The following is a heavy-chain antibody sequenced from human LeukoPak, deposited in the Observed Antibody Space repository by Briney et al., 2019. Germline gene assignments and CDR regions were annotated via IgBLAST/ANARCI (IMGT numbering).Heavy chain of an antibody. J-gene: IGHJ4*02. CDR1: GFTFSDYY. V-gene: IGHV3-11*01. CDR2: ISSSGSTI. Sequence: GGSLRLSCAASGFTFSDYYMSWIRQAPGKGLEWVSYISSSGSTIYYADSVKGRFTISRDNAKNSLYLQMNSLRGEDTAVYYCAKDFRIGYSAHFDYWGQGALVTVSS. D-gene: IGHD2-21*01. CDR3: AKDFRIGYSAHFDY.